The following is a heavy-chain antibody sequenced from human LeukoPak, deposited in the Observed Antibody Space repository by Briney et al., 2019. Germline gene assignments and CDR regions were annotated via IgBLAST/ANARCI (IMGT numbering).Heavy chain of an antibody. CDR2: ILPDGSNS. CDR1: GFTFSTYA. D-gene: IGHD3-10*01. J-gene: IGHJ6*02. CDR3: AREMYGSGSYNNVYYGMDV. Sequence: GGSLRLSRAASGFTFSTYAMYWVRQAPGKGLEWVAVILPDGSNSFYADSVKGRFTISRDNAKNSLYLQMNSLRAEDTAVYYCAREMYGSGSYNNVYYGMDVWGQGTTVTVSS. V-gene: IGHV3-30-3*01.